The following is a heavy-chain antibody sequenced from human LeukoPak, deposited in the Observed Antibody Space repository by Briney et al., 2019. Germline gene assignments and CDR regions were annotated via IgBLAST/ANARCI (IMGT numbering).Heavy chain of an antibody. D-gene: IGHD3-10*01. V-gene: IGHV4-34*01. J-gene: IGHJ4*02. CDR3: AREDYGSGGGYFDY. CDR2: INHSGST. Sequence: SETLSLTCAVYGGSFSGYYWSWIRQPPGRGLEWIGEINHSGSTNYNPSLKSRVTISVDTSKNQFSLKLSSVTAADTAVYYCAREDYGSGGGYFDYWGQGTLVTVSS. CDR1: GGSFSGYY.